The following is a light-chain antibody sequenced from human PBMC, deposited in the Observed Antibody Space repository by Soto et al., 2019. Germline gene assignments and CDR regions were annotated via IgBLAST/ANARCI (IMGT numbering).Light chain of an antibody. CDR3: QHYNSYLTWT. CDR1: QSISSW. V-gene: IGKV1-5*01. J-gene: IGKJ1*01. CDR2: DAS. Sequence: DIQMTQSPSTLSPSVGDRVTITCRASQSISSWLAWYQQKPGKAPKLLIYDASSLESGVPPRFSGSGSGTEFTLTISSLQPDDFATYYCQHYNSYLTWTFGQGTKV.